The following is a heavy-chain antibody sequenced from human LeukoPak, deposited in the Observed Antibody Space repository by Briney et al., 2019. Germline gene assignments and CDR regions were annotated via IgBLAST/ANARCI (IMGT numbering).Heavy chain of an antibody. CDR3: ARGSADYGDYVFGY. V-gene: IGHV1-8*02. CDR1: GGTFSSYA. D-gene: IGHD4-17*01. Sequence: ASVKVSCKASGGTFSSYAINWVRQATGQGLEWMGWMNPNSGNTGYAQKFQGRVTMTRNTSISTAYMELSSLRSEDTAVYYCARGSADYGDYVFGYWGQGTLVTVSS. J-gene: IGHJ4*02. CDR2: MNPNSGNT.